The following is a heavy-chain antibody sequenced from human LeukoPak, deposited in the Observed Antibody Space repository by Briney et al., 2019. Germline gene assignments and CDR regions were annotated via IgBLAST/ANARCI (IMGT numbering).Heavy chain of an antibody. Sequence: SETLSLTCTVSGGSISSYYWSWIRQPPGKGLEWIGYIYYSGSTNYNPSLTSRVAISVDTSNNQYSLKLITALAPDAAVDSCCRIPWGSATVTIGIGYSSVWGQGTLVTLSS. CDR2: IYYSGST. D-gene: IGHD4-17*01. CDR1: GGSISSYY. V-gene: IGHV4-59*01. CDR3: CRIPWGSATVTIGIGYSSV. J-gene: IGHJ4*02.